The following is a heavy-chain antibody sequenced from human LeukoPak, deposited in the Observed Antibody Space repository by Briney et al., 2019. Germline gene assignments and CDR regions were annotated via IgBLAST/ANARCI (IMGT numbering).Heavy chain of an antibody. CDR2: INPSGGST. CDR3: ARDRVVGATNYYHYGMDV. D-gene: IGHD1-26*01. V-gene: IGHV1-46*01. Sequence: ASVKVSCKASGYTFTSYYMHWGRQAPGQGLEWMGIINPSGGSTSYAQKFQGRVTMTRDTSTSTVYMELSSLRSEDTAVYYCARDRVVGATNYYHYGMDVWGQGTTVTVSS. J-gene: IGHJ6*02. CDR1: GYTFTSYY.